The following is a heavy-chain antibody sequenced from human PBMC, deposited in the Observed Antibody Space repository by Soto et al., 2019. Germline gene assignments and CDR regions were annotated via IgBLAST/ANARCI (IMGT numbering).Heavy chain of an antibody. J-gene: IGHJ1*01. D-gene: IGHD6-19*01. V-gene: IGHV3-30*18. CDR3: AKGQHSSGWYRYFQH. CDR1: GFTFSSYG. CDR2: ISYDGSNK. Sequence: GGSLRLSCAASGFTFSSYGMHWVRQAPGKGLEWVAVISYDGSNKYYADSVKGRFTISRDNSKNTLYLQMNSLRAEDTAAYYCAKGQHSSGWYRYFQHWGQGTLVTVSS.